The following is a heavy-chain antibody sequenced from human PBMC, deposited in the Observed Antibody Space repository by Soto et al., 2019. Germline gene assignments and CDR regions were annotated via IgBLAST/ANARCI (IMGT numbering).Heavy chain of an antibody. Sequence: GGSLRLSCAASGFTVSRNYMSWVRQAPGKGLEWVSIIYSDGSTYYADSVRGRFTISRDNSKNTVYLQMNTLGAEDTALYYCASHANSNSASWFDPWGQGTLVTVSS. D-gene: IGHD6-13*01. CDR3: ASHANSNSASWFDP. J-gene: IGHJ5*02. CDR1: GFTVSRNY. V-gene: IGHV3-53*01. CDR2: IYSDGST.